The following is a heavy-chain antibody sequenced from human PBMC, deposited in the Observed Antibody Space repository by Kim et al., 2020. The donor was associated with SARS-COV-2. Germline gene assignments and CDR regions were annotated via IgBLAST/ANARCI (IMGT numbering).Heavy chain of an antibody. V-gene: IGHV1-69*13. J-gene: IGHJ5*02. CDR3: ARALLVAVAGTFDP. CDR1: GCTFSGYA. Sequence: SVKVSCKASGCTFSGYAISWVRQAPGQGLEWMGGINPIFGKANYAQKFQGRVTITADDSTSTAYMELSSLRSEDTAVYYCARALLVAVAGTFDPWGQGTLVTVSS. D-gene: IGHD6-19*01. CDR2: INPIFGKA.